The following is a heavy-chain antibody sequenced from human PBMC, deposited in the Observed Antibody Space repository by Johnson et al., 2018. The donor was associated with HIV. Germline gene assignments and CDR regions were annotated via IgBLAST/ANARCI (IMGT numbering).Heavy chain of an antibody. D-gene: IGHD5-18*01. V-gene: IGHV3-30*04. CDR1: GFTFRSYP. J-gene: IGHJ3*02. Sequence: QEQLVESGGGVVQPGRSLRLSCAASGFTFRSYPMHWVRQAPGKGLEWVAFISYDGSKNFYADSVKGRFTISRDNSKNTLYLQMNSLRPEDTAVYYCARLPSGYSRDAFDIWGEGTMVTVS. CDR3: ARLPSGYSRDAFDI. CDR2: ISYDGSKN.